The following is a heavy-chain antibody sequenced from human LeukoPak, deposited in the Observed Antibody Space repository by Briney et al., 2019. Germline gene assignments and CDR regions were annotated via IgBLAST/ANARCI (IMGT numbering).Heavy chain of an antibody. V-gene: IGHV3-7*01. CDR3: ATYVDTAMVRDY. Sequence: PGGSLRLSWAALGFTLVTYGMGWARRPQGRGRGGVDNIKQDGSEKYYVDSVKGRFTISRDNAKNSLYLQMNSLRAEDTAVYYCATYVDTAMVRDYWGQGTLVTVSS. CDR1: GFTLVTYG. J-gene: IGHJ4*02. CDR2: IKQDGSEK. D-gene: IGHD5-18*01.